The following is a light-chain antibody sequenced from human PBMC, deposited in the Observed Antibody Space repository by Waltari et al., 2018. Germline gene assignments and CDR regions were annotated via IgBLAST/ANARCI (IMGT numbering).Light chain of an antibody. CDR3: QQYGTSPES. CDR1: QSVTSRS. CDR2: DAS. Sequence: EIVLTQSPATLSLSPGERATLSCGASQSVTSRSLAWYQHKPGLAPRLLIYDASSRATGIPERFSGSGSGTDFTLTISRLEPEDFAWYYCQQYGTSPESFGQGTKVEIK. J-gene: IGKJ1*01. V-gene: IGKV3D-20*01.